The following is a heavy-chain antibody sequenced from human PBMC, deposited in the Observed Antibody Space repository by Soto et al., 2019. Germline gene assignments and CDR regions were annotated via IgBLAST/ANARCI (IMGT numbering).Heavy chain of an antibody. J-gene: IGHJ6*02. CDR1: GGTFSRSG. D-gene: IGHD5-18*01. Sequence: QVQLVQSGTEVKKPGASVKVSCKASGGTFSRSGFHWVRQAPGQGLEWMGMIVPSVDTTNYAQKFQARVTISADQFTSTVYMELRSMRSEDTAVYYCARCPQPPDTAAPYAVDVWGQGTRVIVSS. CDR3: ARCPQPPDTAAPYAVDV. CDR2: IVPSVDTT. V-gene: IGHV1-69*18.